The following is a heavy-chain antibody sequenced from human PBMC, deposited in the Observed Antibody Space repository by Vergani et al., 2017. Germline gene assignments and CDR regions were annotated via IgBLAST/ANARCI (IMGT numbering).Heavy chain of an antibody. Sequence: QVHLNEAGPGLVKASQTLSLTCSVPGAYVGSGGYYWTWVRQRPGMGLDWICYIYYSGTTYYNPSLESRLTISLDTSENHLSLKLTSVTDADTPVYYCARQNDYYMDVWGKGTTVTVS. J-gene: IGHJ6*03. CDR3: ARQNDYYMDV. CDR1: GAYVGSGGYY. V-gene: IGHV4-31*03. D-gene: IGHD2/OR15-2a*01. CDR2: IYYSGTT.